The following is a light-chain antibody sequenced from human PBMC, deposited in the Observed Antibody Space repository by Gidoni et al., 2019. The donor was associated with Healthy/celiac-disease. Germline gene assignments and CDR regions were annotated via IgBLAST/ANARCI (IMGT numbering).Light chain of an antibody. CDR1: ALPKQY. V-gene: IGLV3-25*03. CDR3: QSADSSGTGVV. Sequence: SSELTQPPSVSVSPGQTARITCSGDALPKQYAYWYQQKPGQAPVLVIYKDSERPSGIPERFSGSSSGTTVTLTISGVQAEDEADYYCQSADSSGTGVVFGGGTKLTVL. J-gene: IGLJ2*01. CDR2: KDS.